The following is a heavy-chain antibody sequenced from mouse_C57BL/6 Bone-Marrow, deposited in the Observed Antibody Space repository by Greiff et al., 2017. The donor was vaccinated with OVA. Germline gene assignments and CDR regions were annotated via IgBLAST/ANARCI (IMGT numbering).Heavy chain of an antibody. D-gene: IGHD2-4*01. J-gene: IGHJ3*01. CDR3: ARPLPYDCDAGRWFAY. CDR2: IDPEDGET. Sequence: EVKLQESGAELVKPGASVKLSCTASGFNIKDYYMHWVKQRTEQGLEWIGRIDPEDGETKYAPKFRGKATITADTSSNTAYLKLSSLTSEDPAVYYCARPLPYDCDAGRWFAYWDQGTRVTVSA. CDR1: GFNIKDYY. V-gene: IGHV14-2*01.